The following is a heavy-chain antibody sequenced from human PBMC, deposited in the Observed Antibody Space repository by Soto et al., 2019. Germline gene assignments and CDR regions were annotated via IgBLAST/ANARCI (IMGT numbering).Heavy chain of an antibody. V-gene: IGHV3-30*18. J-gene: IGHJ4*02. CDR3: GKTDGVEGQLVDS. CDR2: ISHDGSKK. D-gene: IGHD6-6*01. CDR1: GFAFSSFG. Sequence: GGSLRLSCVASGFAFSSFGMHWVRQAPGKGLEWVAFISHDGSKKKFVDSVKGRFTISRDNSKNTLYLQMSSLRAEDTAVYYCGKTDGVEGQLVDSWGQGTLVTVSS.